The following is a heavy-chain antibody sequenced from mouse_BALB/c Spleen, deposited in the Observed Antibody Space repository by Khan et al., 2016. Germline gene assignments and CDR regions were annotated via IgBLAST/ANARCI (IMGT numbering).Heavy chain of an antibody. Sequence: QVQLQQSGAELVRPGSSVKISCKASGYAFSGYWMNWVKQRPGQGLEWIGQIYPGDGDTNYNGKFKGKATLTADKSSSPAYMQLSSITSEDSAVYFCARGNPFASWGQGTLVTVSA. CDR3: ARGNPFAS. CDR1: GYAFSGYW. J-gene: IGHJ3*01. V-gene: IGHV1-80*01. CDR2: IYPGDGDT.